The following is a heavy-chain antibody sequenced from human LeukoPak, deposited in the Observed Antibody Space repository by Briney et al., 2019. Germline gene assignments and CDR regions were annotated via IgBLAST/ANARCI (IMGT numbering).Heavy chain of an antibody. Sequence: SETLSLTCTVSGDSISSSTYYWGWIRQPPGKGLEWIGSIHYSGRFYYNPSLKSRVIISVATSKNQFSLNLSSVTAADMAVYYCARVLGSGSYRSPSRAYNWFDPWGQGTLVTVSS. CDR3: ARVLGSGSYRSPSRAYNWFDP. D-gene: IGHD3-10*01. CDR2: IHYSGRF. J-gene: IGHJ5*02. CDR1: GDSISSSTYY. V-gene: IGHV4-39*07.